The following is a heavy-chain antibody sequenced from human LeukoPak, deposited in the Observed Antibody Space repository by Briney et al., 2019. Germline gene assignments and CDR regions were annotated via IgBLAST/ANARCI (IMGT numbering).Heavy chain of an antibody. CDR1: GGSISNDY. Sequence: KPSETLSLTCAVSGGSISNDYWSWIRQPPGKGLEYIGFINYAGHTNYNPSLKSRVTMSIDTSKNQFSLKLSSVTAADTAVYYCAGLGKDGNYWAYYFNYWGQGTLVTVSS. CDR3: AGLGKDGNYWAYYFNY. CDR2: INYAGHT. J-gene: IGHJ4*02. V-gene: IGHV4-59*08. D-gene: IGHD3-22*01.